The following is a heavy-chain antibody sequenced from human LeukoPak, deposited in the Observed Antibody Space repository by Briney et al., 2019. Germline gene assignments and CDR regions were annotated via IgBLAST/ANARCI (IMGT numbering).Heavy chain of an antibody. CDR3: ANLWEMGY. CDR1: GFTFSDYW. CDR2: IKQDGSDT. J-gene: IGHJ4*02. Sequence: GGSLRLSCAASGFTFSDYWMAWVRQAPGKGLEWVANIKQDGSDTCYVDSVRGRFTISRDNTKNSLFLQMNSLRVEDTAVYYCANLWEMGYWGQGTLVTVSS. V-gene: IGHV3-7*01. D-gene: IGHD5-24*01.